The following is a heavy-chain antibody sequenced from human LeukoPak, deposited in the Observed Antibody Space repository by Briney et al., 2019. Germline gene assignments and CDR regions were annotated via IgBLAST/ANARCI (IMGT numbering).Heavy chain of an antibody. CDR2: IYHTESS. CDR3: AREYYGAYTYRYFDL. J-gene: IGHJ2*01. V-gene: IGHV4-30-2*01. D-gene: IGHD4-17*01. CDR1: GGSINSGGYS. Sequence: SETLSLTCAVSGGSINSGGYSWSWIRQPPGKGLEWIGNIYHTESSYYNPSLKSRVIMSIDKSKNQFSLQLSSVTAADTAVYFCAREYYGAYTYRYFDLWGRGTLVSVSS.